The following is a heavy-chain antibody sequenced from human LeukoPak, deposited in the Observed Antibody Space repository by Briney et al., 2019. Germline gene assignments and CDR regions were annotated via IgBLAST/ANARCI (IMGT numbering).Heavy chain of an antibody. Sequence: GGSLRLSCPASGFTFSNAWMSWVRQAPGKGLEWVGRIKSKTDGGTTDYAAPVKGRFTISRDDSKNTLYMQMNSMKTEDTAVYYCLAAGMSEVYWGQGTLVTVSS. CDR1: GFTFSNAW. D-gene: IGHD6-13*01. J-gene: IGHJ4*02. V-gene: IGHV3-15*01. CDR3: LAAGMSEVY. CDR2: IKSKTDGGTT.